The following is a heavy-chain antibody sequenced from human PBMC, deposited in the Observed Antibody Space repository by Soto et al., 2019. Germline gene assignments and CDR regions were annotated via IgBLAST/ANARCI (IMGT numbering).Heavy chain of an antibody. Sequence: EVQLLESGGGLVQPGGSLRLSCAASGFTFSSYAMSWVHQAPGKGLEWVSAISGSGGSTYYADSVKGRFTISRDNSKNTLYLQMNSLRAEDTAVYYCAKDLVANDAFDIWGQGTMVTVSS. J-gene: IGHJ3*02. D-gene: IGHD5-12*01. CDR1: GFTFSSYA. V-gene: IGHV3-23*01. CDR3: AKDLVANDAFDI. CDR2: ISGSGGST.